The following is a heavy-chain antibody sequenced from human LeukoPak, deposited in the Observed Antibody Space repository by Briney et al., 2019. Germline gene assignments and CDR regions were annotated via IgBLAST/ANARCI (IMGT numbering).Heavy chain of an antibody. Sequence: PSETLSLTCTVSGGSIDSYSWSWIRQPAGKGLEWIGRIFTSGATFYNPSLKTRVTMSIATSKNQYSLKLSSVTAADTAVYYCARVPWHYDGLAWFDPWGQGTLVTVSS. V-gene: IGHV4-4*07. CDR3: ARVPWHYDGLAWFDP. J-gene: IGHJ5*02. D-gene: IGHD1-7*01. CDR2: IFTSGAT. CDR1: GGSIDSYS.